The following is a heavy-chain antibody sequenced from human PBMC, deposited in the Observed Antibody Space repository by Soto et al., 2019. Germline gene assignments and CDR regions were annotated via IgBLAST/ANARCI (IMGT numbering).Heavy chain of an antibody. V-gene: IGHV3-15*07. CDR1: CITLSTVG. D-gene: IGHD1-1*01. J-gene: IGHJ4*02. CDR2: IKSKTTGRTT. Sequence: ACCITLSTVGVDSVRQQAGKGMEWVAGIKSKTTGRTTDSAAPVKGRFTISRDDSINALYLQMLSLNTYVTTVYYCVIVAYHDLYGGQGPLVTVS. CDR3: VIVAYHDLY.